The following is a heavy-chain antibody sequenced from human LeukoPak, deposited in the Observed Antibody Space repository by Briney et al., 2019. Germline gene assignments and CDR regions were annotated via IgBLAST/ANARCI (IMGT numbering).Heavy chain of an antibody. V-gene: IGHV3-23*01. CDR2: TNSAGST. CDR1: GFTFSSYA. D-gene: IGHD4-17*01. J-gene: IGHJ4*02. CDR3: AKDQNTVATAPFDY. Sequence: PGGSLRLSCAASGFTFSSYAMSWVRQAPGKGLEWVSATNSAGSTYYGDSVRGRFTIFRDNSKNVLYLQMNSLRAEDTALYYCAKDQNTVATAPFDYWGQGTLVTVSS.